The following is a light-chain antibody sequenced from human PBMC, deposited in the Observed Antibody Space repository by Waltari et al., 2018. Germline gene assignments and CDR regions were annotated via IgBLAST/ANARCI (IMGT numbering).Light chain of an antibody. J-gene: IGKJ4*01. V-gene: IGKV1-9*01. CDR3: QQLHSYPLT. CDR1: QGIASN. CDR2: AAS. Sequence: IQLTQSPSSLSASVGARVTINCRASQGIASNLAWYPQKPGKAPALLIYAASTLQTGVPSRFSGSGSGTDFTLTISSLQPEDLAVYHCQQLHSYPLTFGGGTTVDI.